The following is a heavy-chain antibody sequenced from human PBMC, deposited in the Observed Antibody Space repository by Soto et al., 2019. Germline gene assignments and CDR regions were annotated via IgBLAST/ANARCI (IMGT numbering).Heavy chain of an antibody. CDR1: GLTFTTYA. Sequence: EVQLLESGGGLVQPGGSLRLSCAASGLTFTTYAMTWVRQAPGKGLEWVSAITASGGGAYYAESVKGRFTISRDNSKNTLYLQMNSLSAEDTAVYYCAKEEGHPGWFDPWGQGTLVTVSS. J-gene: IGHJ5*02. CDR3: AKEEGHPGWFDP. CDR2: ITASGGGA. V-gene: IGHV3-23*01.